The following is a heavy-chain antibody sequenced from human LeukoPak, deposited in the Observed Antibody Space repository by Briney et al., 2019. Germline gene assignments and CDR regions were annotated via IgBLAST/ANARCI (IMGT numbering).Heavy chain of an antibody. CDR2: IIPIFGKA. Sequence: ASVKVSCKASGGTFSNYGISWVRQAPGQGLECMGGIIPIFGKANYAQKSQGRVTITADESTSTAYMELSSLRSEDTAVYYCARSRRVRYCSNISCYAGFFEYWGQGTLVTVSS. CDR3: ARSRRVRYCSNISCYAGFFEY. D-gene: IGHD2-2*01. V-gene: IGHV1-69*13. CDR1: GGTFSNYG. J-gene: IGHJ4*02.